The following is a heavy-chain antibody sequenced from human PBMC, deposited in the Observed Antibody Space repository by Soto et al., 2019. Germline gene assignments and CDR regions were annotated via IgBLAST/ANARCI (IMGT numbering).Heavy chain of an antibody. CDR1: GGTFSSYA. J-gene: IGHJ4*02. CDR3: ARRPGLGDYRPSPDYSFDY. V-gene: IGHV1-69*01. CDR2: TIPTFGTA. Sequence: QVQLVQSGAEVKKPGSSVKVSCKASGGTFSSYAISWVRQAPGQGLEWMGGTIPTFGTANYAQKLQARVTITADESTSTAYMELSSLRSEDTAVYYCARRPGLGDYRPSPDYSFDYWGQGTLVTVSS. D-gene: IGHD4-17*01.